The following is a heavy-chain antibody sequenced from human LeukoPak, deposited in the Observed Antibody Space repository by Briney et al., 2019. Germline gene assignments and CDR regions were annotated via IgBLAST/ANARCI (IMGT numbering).Heavy chain of an antibody. Sequence: GGSLRLSCAATGFTFTKHWMSWVRQAIGKGLECVAKIREDGSEKHYVDSVKGRFTISRDNAKNSLYLQMNSPRADDTAVYYCARDYTGGWNDYWGQGTLVTVSS. CDR1: GFTFTKHW. J-gene: IGHJ4*02. CDR3: ARDYTGGWNDY. V-gene: IGHV3-7*01. CDR2: IREDGSEK. D-gene: IGHD7-27*01.